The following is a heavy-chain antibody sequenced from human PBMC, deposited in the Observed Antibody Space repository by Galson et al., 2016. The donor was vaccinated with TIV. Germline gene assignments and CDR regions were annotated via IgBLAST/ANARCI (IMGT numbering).Heavy chain of an antibody. Sequence: SLRLSCAASGFIFSSYSMNWVRQAPGKGLEWVSSISISSSYIYYADSVKGRFTISRDNAKNSLFLQMNSLRAEDTVVYYCARDDTYYRSGDYQDAFDIWGQGTMVTVSS. CDR3: ARDDTYYRSGDYQDAFDI. V-gene: IGHV3-21*01. D-gene: IGHD3-22*01. CDR2: ISISSSYI. CDR1: GFIFSSYS. J-gene: IGHJ3*02.